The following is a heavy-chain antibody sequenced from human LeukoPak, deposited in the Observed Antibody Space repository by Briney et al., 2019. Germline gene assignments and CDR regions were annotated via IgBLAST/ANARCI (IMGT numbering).Heavy chain of an antibody. CDR1: GFTFSSYW. CDR2: IKQDGTEK. V-gene: IGHV3-7*01. Sequence: GGSLRLSCAASGFTFSSYWMSWVRQAPGKGLEWVANIKQDGTEKYYVDSLKGRFTISRDNAKNSLFLQMNSLRAEDTAVYYCARGALRYCSGGSCYAAPTYMDVWGKGTTVTVSS. CDR3: ARGALRYCSGGSCYAAPTYMDV. D-gene: IGHD2-15*01. J-gene: IGHJ6*03.